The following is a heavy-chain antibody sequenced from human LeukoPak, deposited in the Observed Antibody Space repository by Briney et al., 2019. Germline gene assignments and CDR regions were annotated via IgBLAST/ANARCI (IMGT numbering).Heavy chain of an antibody. Sequence: GGSLRLSCAASGFTFSSYAMHWVRQAPGKGLEWVAGLKWNSDNIVYVDSVKGRFSISRDNAKKSLYLQMNSLKPEDTGLYFCAKDYNDFSGFDYWGQGTLVTVSS. CDR3: AKDYNDFSGFDY. CDR1: GFTFSSYA. D-gene: IGHD1-1*01. V-gene: IGHV3-9*01. CDR2: LKWNSDNI. J-gene: IGHJ4*02.